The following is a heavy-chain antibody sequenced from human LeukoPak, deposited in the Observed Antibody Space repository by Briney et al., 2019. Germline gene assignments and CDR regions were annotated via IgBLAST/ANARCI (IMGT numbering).Heavy chain of an antibody. CDR3: ARDAYDSSGSYFDY. Sequence: SETLSLTCTVSGGSISSYYWSWMRQPPGKGLEWIGHIYYSGSTNYNPSLRSRVTISVDTSKNQFSLKLGSVTAADTAVYYCARDAYDSSGSYFDYWGQGTLVTVSS. V-gene: IGHV4-59*01. J-gene: IGHJ4*02. D-gene: IGHD3-22*01. CDR1: GGSISSYY. CDR2: IYYSGST.